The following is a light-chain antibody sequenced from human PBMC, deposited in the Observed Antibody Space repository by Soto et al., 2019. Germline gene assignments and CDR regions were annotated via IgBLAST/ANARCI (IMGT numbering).Light chain of an antibody. J-gene: IGLJ2*01. CDR2: SNH. V-gene: IGLV1-44*01. CDR3: ASWDDTLNGPV. CDR1: SSNIGSHT. Sequence: QSVLTQPPSASGTPGQRVTISCSGSSSNIGSHTVHWYQQLPGTAPKLLIYSNHQRPSGVTDRFSGSRSGTSGSLAISGLQSEHEADYYCASWDDTLNGPVFGGGTQLTVL.